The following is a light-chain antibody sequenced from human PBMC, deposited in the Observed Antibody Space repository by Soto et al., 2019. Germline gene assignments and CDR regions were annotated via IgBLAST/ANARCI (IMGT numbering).Light chain of an antibody. CDR3: QQSYRTPHT. V-gene: IGKV1-39*01. J-gene: IGKJ2*01. CDR1: QWVSAY. Sequence: DIQMTQSPSSLSASVGDRVTITCRASQWVSAYLLWYQQTQGSAPKRLFYAASNWVSGVPSRFSGSGSATNFTLTSSRLQPEDFATYYCQQSYRTPHTFGQGTKLETK. CDR2: AAS.